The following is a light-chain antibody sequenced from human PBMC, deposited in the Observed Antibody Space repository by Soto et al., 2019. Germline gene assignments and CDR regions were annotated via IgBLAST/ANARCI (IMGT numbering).Light chain of an antibody. V-gene: IGLV2-14*03. J-gene: IGLJ1*01. CDR3: SSYTASSTYV. Sequence: QSALTQPPSASGSFGQSVTISCTGTSSDVGGYNYVSWYQHHPGKAPKLMIFDVSNRPSGVSNRFSGSKSGNTASLTISGLQAEDEADYYCSSYTASSTYVFGTGTKVTVL. CDR2: DVS. CDR1: SSDVGGYNY.